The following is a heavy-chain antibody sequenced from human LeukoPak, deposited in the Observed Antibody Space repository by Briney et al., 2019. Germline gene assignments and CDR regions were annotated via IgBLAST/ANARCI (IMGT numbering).Heavy chain of an antibody. CDR1: GGSISSSSYY. CDR3: ARGRGYCSSTSCANFDY. CDR2: ISSSGST. V-gene: IGHV4-61*01. Sequence: SEILSLTCTVSGGSISSSSYYWSWIRQPPGKGLEWIGYISSSGSTNYNPSLESRVTISGDTSKNQFSLKLTSVTAADTALYYCARGRGYCSSTSCANFDYWGQGSLVTVSS. D-gene: IGHD2-2*01. J-gene: IGHJ4*02.